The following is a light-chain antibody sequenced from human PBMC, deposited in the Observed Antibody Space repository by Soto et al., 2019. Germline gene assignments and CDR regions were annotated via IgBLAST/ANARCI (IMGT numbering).Light chain of an antibody. CDR2: EVS. J-gene: IGLJ1*01. CDR3: FSYTSSGTYV. V-gene: IGLV2-14*01. Sequence: QSALTQPAAVSGSPGQSITISCTGPTRDVSNYKYVSWYQQHPGKAPKLMIYEVSNRPSGVSNRFSGSKSGNTASLTISGLQAEDETDYYCFSYTSSGTYVFGTGPKVTVL. CDR1: TRDVSNYKY.